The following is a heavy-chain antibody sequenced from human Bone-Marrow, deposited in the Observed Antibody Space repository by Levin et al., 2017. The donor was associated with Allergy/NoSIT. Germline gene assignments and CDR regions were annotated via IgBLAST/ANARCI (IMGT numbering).Heavy chain of an antibody. CDR2: INSNSGGT. CDR3: ARDVFGSLWSPFDL. D-gene: IGHD1-26*01. Sequence: ASVKVSCKASGYRFTDYYIHWVRLAPGQGLEWMGWINSNSGGTEFAQKFQDRVTLTRDTSTDTSYMELNRLTSDDTAMYYCARDVFGSLWSPFDLWGQGTMVTVSS. V-gene: IGHV1-2*02. CDR1: GYRFTDYY. J-gene: IGHJ3*01.